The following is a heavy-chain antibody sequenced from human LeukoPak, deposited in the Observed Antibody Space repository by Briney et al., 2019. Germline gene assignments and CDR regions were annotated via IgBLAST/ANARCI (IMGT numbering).Heavy chain of an antibody. Sequence: PGGSLRLSCAASGFTFDDYAMHWVRQAPGKGLEWVSLISWDGGSTYYADSVKGRFTISRDNSKNSLYLQINSLRAEDTAVYYCARDRRMEDFDYWGQGTLVTVSS. CDR2: ISWDGGST. D-gene: IGHD2-8*01. V-gene: IGHV3-43D*03. J-gene: IGHJ4*02. CDR1: GFTFDDYA. CDR3: ARDRRMEDFDY.